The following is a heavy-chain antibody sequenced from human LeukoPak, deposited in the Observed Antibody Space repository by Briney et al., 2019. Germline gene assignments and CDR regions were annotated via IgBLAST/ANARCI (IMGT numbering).Heavy chain of an antibody. Sequence: GGSLRLSCAASGFTVSSNYMSWVRQAPGKGLEWVSVIYSGGSTYYADSVKGRFTISRDNSKNTLYLQMNSLRAEDTAVYYCAKFSLYSSSSYYFDYWGQGTLVTVSS. CDR3: AKFSLYSSSSYYFDY. CDR1: GFTVSSNY. D-gene: IGHD6-6*01. CDR2: IYSGGST. V-gene: IGHV3-53*01. J-gene: IGHJ4*02.